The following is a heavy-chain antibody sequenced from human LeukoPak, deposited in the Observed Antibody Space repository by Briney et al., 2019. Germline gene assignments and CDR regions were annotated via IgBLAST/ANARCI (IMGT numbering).Heavy chain of an antibody. Sequence: SETLSLTCTVSGGSISSGDYYWSWIRQPPGMGLEWIGYIYYSGSTYYNPSLKSRVTISVDTSKNQFSLKLSSVTAADTAVYYCARGIRNLGYDSSGYPDYWGQGTLVTVSS. J-gene: IGHJ4*02. V-gene: IGHV4-30-4*08. CDR3: ARGIRNLGYDSSGYPDY. D-gene: IGHD3-22*01. CDR2: IYYSGST. CDR1: GGSISSGDYY.